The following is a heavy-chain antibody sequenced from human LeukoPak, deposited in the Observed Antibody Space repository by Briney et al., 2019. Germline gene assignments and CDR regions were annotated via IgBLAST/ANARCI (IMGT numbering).Heavy chain of an antibody. CDR2: INWNGGSP. CDR3: ARDSSTSWYYYYYYMDV. CDR1: GFTFDDYG. V-gene: IGHV3-20*04. Sequence: GGSLRLSCAASGFTFDDYGMSWVRQAPGKGLEWVSGINWNGGSPGYADSVKGRFTISRDNAKNSLYLQMNSLRAEDTALYYCARDSSTSWYYYYYYMDVWGKGTTVTVSS. D-gene: IGHD2-2*01. J-gene: IGHJ6*03.